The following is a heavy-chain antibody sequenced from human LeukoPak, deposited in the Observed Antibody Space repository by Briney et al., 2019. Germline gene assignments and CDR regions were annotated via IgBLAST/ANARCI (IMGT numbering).Heavy chain of an antibody. Sequence: GSLRLSCAASGFPFSSYAMSWVRQAPGKGLEWVSGIRGSGCSTYYADSVKGRFTISRDNSKNTLYLQMNSLRAEDTAVYYCAKHSGSYHGETPFDYWGQGTLVSVSS. D-gene: IGHD1-26*01. J-gene: IGHJ4*02. CDR1: GFPFSSYA. CDR3: AKHSGSYHGETPFDY. CDR2: IRGSGCST. V-gene: IGHV3-23*01.